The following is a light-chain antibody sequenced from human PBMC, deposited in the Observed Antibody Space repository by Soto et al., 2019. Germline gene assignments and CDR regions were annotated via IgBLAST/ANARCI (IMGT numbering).Light chain of an antibody. Sequence: DIQMTQSPSTLSGSVGDRVTITCRASQTISSWLAWYQQKPGKAPKLLIYKASTLKSGVPSRFSGSGSGTEFTLTISSLQPEDFATYYCQQSYSTPPLTFGQGTRLEIK. CDR3: QQSYSTPPLT. CDR2: KAS. J-gene: IGKJ5*01. CDR1: QTISSW. V-gene: IGKV1-5*03.